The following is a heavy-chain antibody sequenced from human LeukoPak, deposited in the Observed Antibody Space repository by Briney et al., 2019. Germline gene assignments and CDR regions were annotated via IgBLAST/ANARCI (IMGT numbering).Heavy chain of an antibody. D-gene: IGHD2-15*01. CDR2: ISSSSSYT. J-gene: IGHJ4*02. CDR1: GFTFSDYY. CDR3: ARVPRVGDYVDY. V-gene: IGHV3-11*05. Sequence: GGSLRLSCEASGFTFSDYYMSWIRQATGKGLEWGSYISSSSSYTNYADSVKGRFTISRDNAKNSLYLQMNSLRAEDTAVYYCARVPRVGDYVDYWGQGTLVTVSS.